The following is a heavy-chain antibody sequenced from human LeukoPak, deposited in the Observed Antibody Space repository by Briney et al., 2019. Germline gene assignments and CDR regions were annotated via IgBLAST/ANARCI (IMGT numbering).Heavy chain of an antibody. CDR2: IYSGGST. J-gene: IGHJ6*03. D-gene: IGHD4-17*01. Sequence: TGGSLRLSCAASGFTVSSNYMSWVRQAPGKGLEWVSVIYSGGSTYYADSVKGRFTISRDNSKNTLYLQMNSLRAEDTAVYYCARSYGDYVNYYYYYYMDVWGKGTTVTVSS. CDR3: ARSYGDYVNYYYYYYMDV. V-gene: IGHV3-53*01. CDR1: GFTVSSNY.